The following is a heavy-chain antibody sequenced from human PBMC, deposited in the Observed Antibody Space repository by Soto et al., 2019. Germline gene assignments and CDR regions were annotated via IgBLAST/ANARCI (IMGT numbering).Heavy chain of an antibody. D-gene: IGHD3-10*01. CDR2: ISGSGGST. CDR3: AKDGITMVRGVTPPDY. CDR1: GFTFSSYA. Sequence: EVQLLESGGGLVQPGGSLRLSCAASGFTFSSYAMSWVRQAPGKGLEWVSAISGSGGSTYYADSVKGRFTISRDNSKNTVYLQMNSLRAEDTAVYYCAKDGITMVRGVTPPDYWGQGTLVTVSS. V-gene: IGHV3-23*01. J-gene: IGHJ4*02.